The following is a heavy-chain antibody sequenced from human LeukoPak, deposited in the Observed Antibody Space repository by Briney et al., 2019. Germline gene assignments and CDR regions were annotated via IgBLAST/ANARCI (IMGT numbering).Heavy chain of an antibody. CDR2: ISSNGSTI. CDR1: GFTFSSYY. Sequence: PGGSLRLSCAASGFTFSSYYMSWVRQAPGKGLEWVSYISSNGSTIYYADSVKGRFTISRDNAKNTLYLQMNSLRAEDTAVYYCARDGYVDYAVEWGQGTLDTVSS. V-gene: IGHV3-48*01. D-gene: IGHD4-17*01. CDR3: ARDGYVDYAVE. J-gene: IGHJ4*02.